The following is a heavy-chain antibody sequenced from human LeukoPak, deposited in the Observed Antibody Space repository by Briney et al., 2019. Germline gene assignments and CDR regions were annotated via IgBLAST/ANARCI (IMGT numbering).Heavy chain of an antibody. CDR3: ARGDTMVRGAIPYYYYMDV. D-gene: IGHD3-10*01. CDR2: MNPNSGNT. Sequence: GASVKVSCKASGYTFTSYDINWVRQATGQGLEWMGRMNPNSGNTGYAQKFQGRVTMTRNTSIGTAYMELSSLRSEDTAVYYCARGDTMVRGAIPYYYYMDVWGKGTTVTVSS. J-gene: IGHJ6*03. CDR1: GYTFTSYD. V-gene: IGHV1-8*01.